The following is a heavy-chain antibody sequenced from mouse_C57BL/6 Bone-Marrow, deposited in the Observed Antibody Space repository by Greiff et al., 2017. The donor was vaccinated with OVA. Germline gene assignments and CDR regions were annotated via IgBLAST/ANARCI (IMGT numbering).Heavy chain of an antibody. CDR2: ISSGGSYT. Sequence: EVKLVESGGDLVKPGGSLKLSCAASGFTFSSYGMSWVRQTPDKRLEWVATISSGGSYTYYPDSVKGRFTISRDNAKNTLYLQMSSLKSEDTARYYCAREGATTVEATDFDYWGQGTTLTVSS. CDR3: AREGATTVEATDFDY. J-gene: IGHJ2*01. CDR1: GFTFSSYG. D-gene: IGHD1-1*01. V-gene: IGHV5-6*01.